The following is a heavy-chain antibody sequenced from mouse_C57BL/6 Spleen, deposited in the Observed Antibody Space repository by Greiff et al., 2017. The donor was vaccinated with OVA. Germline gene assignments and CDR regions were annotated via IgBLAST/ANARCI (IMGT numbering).Heavy chain of an antibody. D-gene: IGHD2-3*01. CDR3: TRRNDGW. CDR1: GYTFTDYE. J-gene: IGHJ2*01. CDR2: IDPETGGT. V-gene: IGHV1-15*01. Sequence: VKLQESGAELVRPGASVTLSCKASGYTFTDYEMHWVKQTPVHGLEWIGAIDPETGGTAYNQKFKGKAILTADKSSSTAYMELRSLTSEDSAVYYCTRRNDGWWGQGTTLTVSS.